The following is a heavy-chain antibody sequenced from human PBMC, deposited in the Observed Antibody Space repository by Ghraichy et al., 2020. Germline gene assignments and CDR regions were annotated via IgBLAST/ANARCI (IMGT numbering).Heavy chain of an antibody. J-gene: IGHJ4*02. V-gene: IGHV3-11*06. CDR3: ARARYYDSSGYYHNSYYFDY. CDR2: ISSSSSYT. D-gene: IGHD3-22*01. Sequence: GGSLRLSCAASGFTFSDYYMSWIRQAPGKGLEWVSYISSSSSYTNYADSVKGRFTISRDNAKNSLYLQMNSLRAEDTAVYYCARARYYDSSGYYHNSYYFDYWGQGTLVTVSS. CDR1: GFTFSDYY.